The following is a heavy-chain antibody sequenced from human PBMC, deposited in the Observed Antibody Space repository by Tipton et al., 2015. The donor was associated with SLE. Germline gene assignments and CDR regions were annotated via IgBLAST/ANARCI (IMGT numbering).Heavy chain of an antibody. V-gene: IGHV4-39*01. D-gene: IGHD3-22*01. Sequence: TLSLTCTVSGGSISSSSYYWGWIRQPPGKGLEWIGSSYYSGSTYYNPSLKSRVTISVDTSKNQFSLKLSSVTAADTAVYYCAADTSGYYSFDYWGQGTLVTVSS. J-gene: IGHJ4*02. CDR3: AADTSGYYSFDY. CDR2: SYYSGST. CDR1: GGSISSSSYY.